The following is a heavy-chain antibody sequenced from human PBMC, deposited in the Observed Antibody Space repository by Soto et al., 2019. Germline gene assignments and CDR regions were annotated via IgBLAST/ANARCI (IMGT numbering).Heavy chain of an antibody. Sequence: ESGGGLVQPGGSLRLSCAASGFTFSSYAMYWVRQAPGKGLAWVSGISDSGTGTYYADPVKGRFTISRDNSKNTVYLQMKSMRAEDTAVYYCAKDHTVVIRDAFDIWGQGTMVNVSS. V-gene: IGHV3-23*01. CDR1: GFTFSSYA. D-gene: IGHD3-22*01. J-gene: IGHJ3*02. CDR2: ISDSGTGT. CDR3: AKDHTVVIRDAFDI.